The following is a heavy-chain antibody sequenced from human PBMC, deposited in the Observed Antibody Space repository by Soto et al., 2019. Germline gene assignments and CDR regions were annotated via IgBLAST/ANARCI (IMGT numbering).Heavy chain of an antibody. V-gene: IGHV4-30-2*05. Sequence: PSETLSVTCAVAGGSLSSGGCSWSWIRQPPGKGLEWIGYIYHSGSTYYNPSLKSRLTISADTSKNQFSLKLSSVTAADTAVYYCARDGLVSGGGAWFDPWGQGTLVTVPS. CDR1: GGSLSSGGCS. CDR3: ARDGLVSGGGAWFDP. CDR2: IYHSGST. J-gene: IGHJ5*02. D-gene: IGHD3-16*01.